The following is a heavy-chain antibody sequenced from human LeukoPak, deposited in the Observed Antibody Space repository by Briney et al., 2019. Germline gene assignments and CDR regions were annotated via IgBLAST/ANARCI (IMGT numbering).Heavy chain of an antibody. CDR2: ISGSGGSA. J-gene: IGHJ4*02. Sequence: GGSLRLSCAASGFTFSSYAMSWVRQAPGKGLEWVSAISGSGGSAYYGDSVKGRFTISRDKSKNTLYLQMNSPRAEDTAVYYCAKGGRTILANSYFDYWGQGTLVTVSS. CDR1: GFTFSSYA. V-gene: IGHV3-23*01. CDR3: AKGGRTILANSYFDY. D-gene: IGHD2/OR15-2a*01.